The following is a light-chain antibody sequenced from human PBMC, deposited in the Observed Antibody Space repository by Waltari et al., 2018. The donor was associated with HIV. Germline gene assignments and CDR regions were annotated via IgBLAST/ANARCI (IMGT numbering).Light chain of an antibody. J-gene: IGKJ4*01. CDR1: RGIRSS. CDR3: QQFNSYPPLT. Sequence: QLTQSPSSLSASVGDRVTMTCRASRGIRSSLAWYQQKPGKAPNLLIYHASNLEDGVPSRFSGSGSGTEFTLTISSLQPEDFATYYCQQFNSYPPLTFGGGTKVEIK. CDR2: HAS. V-gene: IGKV1-13*02.